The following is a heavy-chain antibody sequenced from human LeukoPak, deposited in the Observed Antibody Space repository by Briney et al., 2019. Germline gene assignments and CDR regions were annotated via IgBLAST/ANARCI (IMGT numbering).Heavy chain of an antibody. D-gene: IGHD1-26*01. CDR2: IKSKTDGGTT. CDR1: GFTFSNAW. CDR3: TTDRIVGAKNALP. J-gene: IGHJ5*02. Sequence: SGGSLRLSCAASGFTFSNAWMSWVRQAPGKGLEWVGRIKSKTDGGTTDYAAPVKGRFTISRDDSKNTLYLQMNSLKTEDTAVYYCTTDRIVGAKNALPWGQGTLVTVSS. V-gene: IGHV3-15*01.